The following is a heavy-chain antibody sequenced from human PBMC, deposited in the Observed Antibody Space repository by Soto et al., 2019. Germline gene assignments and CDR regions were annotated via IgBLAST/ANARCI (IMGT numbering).Heavy chain of an antibody. CDR3: VRENYYHGMDV. J-gene: IGHJ6*02. V-gene: IGHV3-66*01. Sequence: PGGSLRLSCTASGFDASVNFMTWVRQATGRGQEWVSVINNAGTTLYADSVKGRFTISGDKSKNTLYLQMNRLRVEDSAIYYCVRENYYHGMDVWGRGTEVTV. CDR1: GFDASVNF. CDR2: INNAGTT.